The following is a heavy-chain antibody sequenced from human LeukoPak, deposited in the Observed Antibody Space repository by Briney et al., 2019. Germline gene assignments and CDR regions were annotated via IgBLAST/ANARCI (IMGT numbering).Heavy chain of an antibody. CDR2: IYYSGST. J-gene: IGHJ6*02. Sequence: PSETLSLTCTVSGGSISSSSYYWGWIRQPPGKGLEWIGSIYYSGSTYYNPSLKSRVTISVDTSKNQFSLKLSSVTAADTAVYYCARADSSGWPYYYYYGMDVWGQGTTVTVSS. D-gene: IGHD6-19*01. CDR3: ARADSSGWPYYYYYGMDV. CDR1: GGSISSSSYY. V-gene: IGHV4-39*01.